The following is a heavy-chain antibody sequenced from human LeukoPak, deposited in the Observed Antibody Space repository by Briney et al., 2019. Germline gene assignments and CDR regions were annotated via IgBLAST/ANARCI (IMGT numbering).Heavy chain of an antibody. Sequence: SETLSLTCTVSGDSISSYYWSWIRQPPGKGLEYLGYIYYSGNTHYNPSLKSRVTISVDTSKNQFSLNLTSVTAADTAVYYCARGHPKADSWGQGILVTVSS. J-gene: IGHJ4*02. V-gene: IGHV4-59*12. CDR2: IYYSGNT. CDR1: GDSISSYY. CDR3: ARGHPKADS.